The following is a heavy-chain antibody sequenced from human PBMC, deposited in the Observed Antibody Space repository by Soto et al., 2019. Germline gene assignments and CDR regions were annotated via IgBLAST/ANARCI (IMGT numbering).Heavy chain of an antibody. Sequence: SVKVSCKASGFTFTSSAMQWVRQARGQRLEWIGWIVVGSGNTNYSQKFQERVTITRDISTSTAYMELSSLRSEDTAVYYCATNADYYYYGMDVRGQGTTLTVSS. V-gene: IGHV1-58*02. CDR1: GFTFTSSA. D-gene: IGHD2-8*01. J-gene: IGHJ6*02. CDR2: IVVGSGNT. CDR3: ATNADYYYYGMDV.